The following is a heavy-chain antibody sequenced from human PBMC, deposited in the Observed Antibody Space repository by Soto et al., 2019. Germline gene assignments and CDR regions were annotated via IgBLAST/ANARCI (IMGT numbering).Heavy chain of an antibody. Sequence: QITLKESGPTLVKPTQTLTLTCSFSGFSLTTMAVGVGWIRQPPGKAMEWLALIYWDDDKRYSPSLKSRLTIAKDTSKNQVVLTMPTMDPVDTATYYCALRAIMITFGGIYDAFDIWGQETMVTVSS. CDR2: IYWDDDK. D-gene: IGHD3-16*01. V-gene: IGHV2-5*02. CDR3: ALRAIMITFGGIYDAFDI. J-gene: IGHJ3*02. CDR1: GFSLTTMAVG.